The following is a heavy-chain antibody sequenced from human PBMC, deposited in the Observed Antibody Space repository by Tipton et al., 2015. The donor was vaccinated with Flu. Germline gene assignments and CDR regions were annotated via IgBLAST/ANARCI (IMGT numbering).Heavy chain of an antibody. CDR3: ARDVRWDYYDSSGQYNWFDP. D-gene: IGHD3-22*01. Sequence: GLVKPSETLSLTCTVSGGSISSSSYYWGWIRQPPGKGLEWIGSIYYSGSTYYNPSLKSRVTISVDTSKSQFSLKLSSVTAADTAVYYCARDVRWDYYDSSGQYNWFDPWGQGTLVTVSS. CDR1: GGSISSSSYY. V-gene: IGHV4-39*07. CDR2: IYYSGST. J-gene: IGHJ5*02.